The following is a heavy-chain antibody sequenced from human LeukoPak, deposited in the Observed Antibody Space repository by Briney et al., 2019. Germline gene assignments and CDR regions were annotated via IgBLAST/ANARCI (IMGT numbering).Heavy chain of an antibody. CDR2: INPSGGST. CDR3: ARDHDFWSGDHDAFDI. CDR1: GYTFTSYY. J-gene: IGHJ3*02. D-gene: IGHD3-3*01. V-gene: IGHV1-46*01. Sequence: ASVKVSCKASGYTFTSYYMHWVRQAPGQGLEWMGIINPSGGSTSYAQKFQGRATMTRDTSTSTVYMELSSLRSEDTAVYYCARDHDFWSGDHDAFDIWGQGTMVTVSS.